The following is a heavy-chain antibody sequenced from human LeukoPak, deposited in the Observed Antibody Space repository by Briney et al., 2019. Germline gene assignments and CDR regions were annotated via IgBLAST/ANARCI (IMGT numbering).Heavy chain of an antibody. J-gene: IGHJ4*02. CDR3: ARGYCSSTSCLLFDY. CDR1: GFTLSYYW. D-gene: IGHD2-2*01. Sequence: PGGSLRFSCAASGFTLSYYWMHWVRQGPGKGLVWVSTINGDGSSTNYADSVKGRFTISRDNAKNTLYLEMNSLRAEDTAVYYCARGYCSSTSCLLFDYWGQGTLVTVSS. CDR2: INGDGSST. V-gene: IGHV3-74*01.